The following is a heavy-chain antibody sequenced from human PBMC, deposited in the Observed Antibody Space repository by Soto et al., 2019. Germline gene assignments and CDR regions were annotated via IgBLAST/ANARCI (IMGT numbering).Heavy chain of an antibody. D-gene: IGHD4-17*01. V-gene: IGHV4-31*03. Sequence: SETLSLTCTVSGGSISSGGYYWSWIRQHPGKGLEWIGYIYYSGSTYYNPSLKSRVTISVDTSKNQFSLKLSSVTAADTAVYYCASLDYGDYSTSSLVFDYWGQGTLVTVSS. J-gene: IGHJ4*02. CDR1: GGSISSGGYY. CDR3: ASLDYGDYSTSSLVFDY. CDR2: IYYSGST.